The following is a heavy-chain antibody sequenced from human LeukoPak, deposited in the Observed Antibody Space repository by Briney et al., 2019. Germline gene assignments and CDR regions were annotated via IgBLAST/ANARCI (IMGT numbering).Heavy chain of an antibody. Sequence: GGSLRLSCAASGFTFSSYSMNWVRQAPGKGLEWVSSISSSSSCIYYADSVKGRFTISRDNAKNSLYLQMNSLRAEDTAVYYCARDRLPRTTVVRFDYWGQGTLVTVSS. V-gene: IGHV3-21*01. CDR1: GFTFSSYS. D-gene: IGHD4-23*01. J-gene: IGHJ4*02. CDR3: ARDRLPRTTVVRFDY. CDR2: ISSSSSCI.